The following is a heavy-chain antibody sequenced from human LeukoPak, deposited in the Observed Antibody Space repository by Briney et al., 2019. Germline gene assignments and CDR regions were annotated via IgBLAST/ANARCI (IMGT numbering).Heavy chain of an antibody. V-gene: IGHV3-23*01. Sequence: GGSLRLSCAASGFTFSSYAMSWVRQAPGKGLEWVTAISGSGGSTYYADSVKGRFTISRDNSKNTLYLQMNSLRAEDTAVNYCAKDSRYGDYEDFDYWGQGTLVTVSS. CDR3: AKDSRYGDYEDFDY. CDR1: GFTFSSYA. CDR2: ISGSGGST. D-gene: IGHD4-17*01. J-gene: IGHJ4*02.